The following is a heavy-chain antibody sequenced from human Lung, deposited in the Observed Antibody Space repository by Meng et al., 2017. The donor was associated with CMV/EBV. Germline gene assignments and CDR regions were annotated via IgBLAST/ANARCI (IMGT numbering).Heavy chain of an antibody. CDR2: IYYSGST. J-gene: IGHJ4*02. CDR1: GGSISSGDYY. CDR3: ARALDTAMVTFDY. V-gene: IGHV4-30-4*08. Sequence: VHLKESGPGLVKPSQTLSLTCTVSGGSISSGDYYWSWIRQPPGKGLEWIGYIYYSGSTYYNPSLKSRVTISVDTSKNQFSLKLSSVTAADTAVYYCARALDTAMVTFDYWGQGTLVTVSS. D-gene: IGHD5-18*01.